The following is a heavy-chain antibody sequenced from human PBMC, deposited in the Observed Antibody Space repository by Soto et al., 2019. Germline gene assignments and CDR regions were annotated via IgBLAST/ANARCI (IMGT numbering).Heavy chain of an antibody. J-gene: IGHJ6*03. V-gene: IGHV3-21*01. Sequence: GGSLRLSCAASGFTFSSYSMNWVRQAPGKGLEWVSSISSSSSYIYYAYSVKGRFTISRDNAKNSLYLQMNRLRAEDTAVYDCARGSDTPGYYYYMDVWGKGTTVTVSS. CDR2: ISSSSSYI. CDR1: GFTFSSYS. CDR3: ARGSDTPGYYYYMDV. D-gene: IGHD3-10*01.